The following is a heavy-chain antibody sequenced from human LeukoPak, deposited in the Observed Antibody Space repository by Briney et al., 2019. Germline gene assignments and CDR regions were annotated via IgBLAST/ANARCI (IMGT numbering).Heavy chain of an antibody. CDR3: ARDYHYYDSSGYLVY. Sequence: GASVTVSCKASGYTFTSYGISWVRQAPGQGLEWMGWISAYNGNTNYAQKLQGRVTMTTDTSTSTAYMELRSLRSDDTAVYYCARDYHYYDSSGYLVYWGQGTLVTVSS. D-gene: IGHD3-22*01. CDR2: ISAYNGNT. V-gene: IGHV1-18*01. J-gene: IGHJ4*02. CDR1: GYTFTSYG.